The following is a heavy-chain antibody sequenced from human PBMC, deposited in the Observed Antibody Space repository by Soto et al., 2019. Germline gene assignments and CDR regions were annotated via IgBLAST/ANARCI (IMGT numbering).Heavy chain of an antibody. D-gene: IGHD3-10*01. Sequence: SETLSLTCSVSGGSVSSYWWSWIRQPPGKGLEWIGYIYYTGSTNYSPSLKGRVTISFDASKSQFSLKLTSVTAADTAVYYCARGPGASDYYFDYWGPGTLVTVSS. CDR1: GGSVSSYW. J-gene: IGHJ4*02. CDR3: ARGPGASDYYFDY. CDR2: IYYTGST. V-gene: IGHV4-59*02.